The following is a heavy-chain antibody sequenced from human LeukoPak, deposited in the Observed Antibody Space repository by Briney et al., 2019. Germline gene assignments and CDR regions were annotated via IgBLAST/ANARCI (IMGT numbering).Heavy chain of an antibody. CDR2: INHSGST. V-gene: IGHV4-34*01. CDR3: ARSRGYDLAYFDY. CDR1: GGSFSGYY. D-gene: IGHD5-12*01. J-gene: IGHJ4*02. Sequence: SETLSLTCAVYGGSFSGYYGSWIRQPPGKGLEWIGEINHSGSTNYNPSLKSRVTIPVDTSKNQFSLKLSSVTAADTAVYYCARSRGYDLAYFDYWGQGTLVTVSS.